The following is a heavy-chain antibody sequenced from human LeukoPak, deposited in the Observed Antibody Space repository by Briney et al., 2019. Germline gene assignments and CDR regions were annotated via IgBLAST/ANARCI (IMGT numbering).Heavy chain of an antibody. CDR1: GYTFTGYY. CDR3: ARTTTRDIAAAGAFDP. Sequence: GASVKVSCKASGYTFTGYYMHWVRQAPGQGLEWMGWINPNSGGTNYAQKFQGRVTMTRDTSISTAYMELSRLRSDDAAVYYCARTTTRDIAAAGAFDPWGQGTLVTVSS. CDR2: INPNSGGT. D-gene: IGHD6-13*01. J-gene: IGHJ5*02. V-gene: IGHV1-2*02.